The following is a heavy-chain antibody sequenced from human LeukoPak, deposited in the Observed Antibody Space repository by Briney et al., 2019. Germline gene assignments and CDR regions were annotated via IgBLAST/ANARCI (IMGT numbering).Heavy chain of an antibody. CDR1: GFTFSSYA. CDR3: ARDRRSSSVYYYYGMDV. D-gene: IGHD6-6*01. J-gene: IGHJ6*02. Sequence: GGSLRLSCAASGFTFSSYAMHWVRQAPGKGLEWVAVISYDGSNKYYADSVKGRFTISRDNSKNTLYLQMDSLRAEDTAVYYCARDRRSSSVYYYYGMDVWGQGTTVTVSS. CDR2: ISYDGSNK. V-gene: IGHV3-30-3*01.